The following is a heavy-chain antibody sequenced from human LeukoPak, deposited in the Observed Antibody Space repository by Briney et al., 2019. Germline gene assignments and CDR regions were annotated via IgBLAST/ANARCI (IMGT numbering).Heavy chain of an antibody. V-gene: IGHV3-21*01. CDR2: ISRSNIYK. CDR1: GFTFSSYT. CDR3: ANSRYDSSGYYGIIGY. Sequence: GGSLRLSCAASGFTFSSYTINWVRLAPGKGLEWVSSISRSNIYKYYADSVKGRFTISRDNAKNSLYLQMNSLRAEDTAVYYCANSRYDSSGYYGIIGYWGQGTLVTVSS. J-gene: IGHJ4*02. D-gene: IGHD3-22*01.